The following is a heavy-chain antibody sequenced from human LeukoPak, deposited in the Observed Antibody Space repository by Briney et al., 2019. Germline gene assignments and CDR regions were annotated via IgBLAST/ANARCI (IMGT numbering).Heavy chain of an antibody. CDR2: IRGAEGGT. CDR1: GFTFSDYD. V-gene: IGHV3-23*01. J-gene: IGHJ4*02. CDR3: AKAFSSGWSPFDY. D-gene: IGHD6-19*01. Sequence: GGSLRLSCSASGFTFSDYDMNWVRQAPGKGLEWVSTIRGAEGGTYYADSVKGRFTISRDNFENTLYLQMNYLREEDTALYYCAKAFSSGWSPFDYWGQGALVTVSS.